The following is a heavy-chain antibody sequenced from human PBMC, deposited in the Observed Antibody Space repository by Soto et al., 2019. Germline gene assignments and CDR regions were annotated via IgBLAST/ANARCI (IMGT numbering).Heavy chain of an antibody. D-gene: IGHD3-10*01. CDR3: AREVKYYGSGSYRLDY. V-gene: IGHV1-18*04. J-gene: IGHJ4*02. Sequence: GASVKVSCKASGYTFTSYGISWVRQAPGQGLEWMGWISAYNGNTNYAQKLQGRVTMTTDTSTSTAYMELRSLRSDDTAVYYCAREVKYYGSGSYRLDYWGQGTLVTVSS. CDR1: GYTFTSYG. CDR2: ISAYNGNT.